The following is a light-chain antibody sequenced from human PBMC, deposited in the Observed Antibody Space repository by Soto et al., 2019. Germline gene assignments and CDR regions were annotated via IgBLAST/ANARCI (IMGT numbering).Light chain of an antibody. CDR3: GTWDSSLSAVL. CDR2: DDN. J-gene: IGLJ2*01. V-gene: IGLV1-51*01. Sequence: QSVLTQPPSVSAAPGQKVTISCSGSSSNIGNNDVSWYQQLPGTVHKLLIYDDNKRSSGIPDRFSGSKSGTSATLGITGLQTGEEADYYCGTWDSSLSAVLFGGGTKLTVL. CDR1: SSNIGNND.